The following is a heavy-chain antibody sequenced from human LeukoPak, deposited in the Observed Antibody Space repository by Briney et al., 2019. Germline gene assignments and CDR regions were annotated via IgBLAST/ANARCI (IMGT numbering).Heavy chain of an antibody. CDR1: GFSLNTSGVG. CDR2: IYWDDDK. Sequence: ESGPTLVKPTQTLALTCTFSGFSLNTSGVGVGWIRQPPGKALEWLAVIYWDDDKHYSPSLESRLTITRDSSKNQVVLRMTNVDPVDTATYYCAHRLRAVAGRYFDYWGQGALVTVSS. D-gene: IGHD6-19*01. CDR3: AHRLRAVAGRYFDY. V-gene: IGHV2-5*02. J-gene: IGHJ4*02.